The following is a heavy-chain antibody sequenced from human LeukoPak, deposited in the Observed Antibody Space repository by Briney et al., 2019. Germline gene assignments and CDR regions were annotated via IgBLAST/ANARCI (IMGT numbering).Heavy chain of an antibody. CDR1: GYTFTNYY. CDR2: VNPSGINT. D-gene: IGHD3-10*01. J-gene: IGHJ4*02. CDR3: ARDGTAGELFDY. Sequence: ASVKVSCKASGYTFTNYYIHWVRQAPGQGLEWMGLVNPSGINTNYAQKFQGRVTMTRDTSTRTVYMELSSLRSEDTAVYYCARDGTAGELFDYWGQGTLVTVS. V-gene: IGHV1-46*01.